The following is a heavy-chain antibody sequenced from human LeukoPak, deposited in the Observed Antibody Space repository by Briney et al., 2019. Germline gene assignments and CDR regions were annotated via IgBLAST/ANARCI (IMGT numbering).Heavy chain of an antibody. V-gene: IGHV1-69*13. J-gene: IGHJ4*02. CDR3: ARGAVTFGGVIVSLDY. CDR1: GGTFSSYA. CDR2: IIPIFGTA. Sequence: HRASVKVSCKASGGTFSSYAISWVRQAPGQGLEWMGGIIPIFGTANYAQKFQGRVSITADESTSTAYMELGSLRSEDTAVYYCARGAVTFGGVIVSLDYWGQGTLVTVSS. D-gene: IGHD3-16*02.